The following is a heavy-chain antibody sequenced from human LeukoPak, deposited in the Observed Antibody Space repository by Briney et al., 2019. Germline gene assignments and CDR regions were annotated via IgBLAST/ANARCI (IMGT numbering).Heavy chain of an antibody. CDR3: ATDLTRANDY. J-gene: IGHJ4*02. V-gene: IGHV1-69*06. CDR2: IIPIFGTA. D-gene: IGHD1-20*01. Sequence: ASVKVSCKASGGTFSSYAISWVRQAPGQGLEWMGGIIPIFGTANYAQKFQGRVTMTEDTSTDTAYMELSSLRPEDTAVYYCATDLTRANDYWGQGTLVTVSS. CDR1: GGTFSSYA.